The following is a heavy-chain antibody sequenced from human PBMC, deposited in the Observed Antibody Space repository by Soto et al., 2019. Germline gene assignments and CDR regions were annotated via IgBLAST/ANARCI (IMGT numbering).Heavy chain of an antibody. CDR3: AREGPGASFEY. J-gene: IGHJ4*02. CDR2: IYYSEST. V-gene: IGHV4-59*01. CDR1: GGSISSYY. Sequence: QVQLQESGPGLVKPSETLSLTCTVSGGSISSYYWSWIRQSPGRGLEWIAYIYYSESTNYNPSLKSRVTTSVDTSKNQFSLKLRSVTAADTAVYYCAREGPGASFEYWGQGTLVTVSS.